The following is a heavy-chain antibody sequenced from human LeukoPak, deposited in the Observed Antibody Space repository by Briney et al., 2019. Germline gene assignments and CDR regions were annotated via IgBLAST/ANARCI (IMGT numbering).Heavy chain of an antibody. CDR2: IYTSGST. CDR3: ARDSLLPSAMGYYYMDV. CDR1: GGSISSGSYY. J-gene: IGHJ6*03. Sequence: SETLSLTCSVSGGSISSGSYYWRWIRQPAGTGLEWIGRIYTSGSTNHNPSLKSRVTISVDTSKNQLSLKLSSVTAADTALYFCARDSLLPSAMGYYYMDVWGKGTTVTVSS. V-gene: IGHV4-61*02. D-gene: IGHD2-2*01.